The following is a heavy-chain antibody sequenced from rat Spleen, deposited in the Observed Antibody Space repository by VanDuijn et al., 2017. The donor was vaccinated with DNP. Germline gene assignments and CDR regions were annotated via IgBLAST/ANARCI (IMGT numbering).Heavy chain of an antibody. V-gene: IGHV6-6*01. CDR3: GVLRESLLSH. D-gene: IGHD1-6*01. J-gene: IGHJ3*01. Sequence: EVQVLESGGGLVQPGNSLTLSCATSGFTFSTAWMFWYRQFPEKRLEWVARIKAKSNDYATDYTESVKGRFTISRDDSKSSIYLQMNNLTEEDTAIYYCGVLRESLLSHWGQGTLVTVSS. CDR2: IKAKSNDYAT. CDR1: GFTFSTAW.